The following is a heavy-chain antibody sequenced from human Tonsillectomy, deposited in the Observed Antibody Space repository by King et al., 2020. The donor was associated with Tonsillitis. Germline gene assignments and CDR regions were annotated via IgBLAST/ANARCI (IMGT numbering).Heavy chain of an antibody. CDR3: AREGYYDSRGYYVGY. D-gene: IGHD3-22*01. V-gene: IGHV3-11*06. J-gene: IGHJ4*02. Sequence: VQLVESGGGLVKPGGSLTLSCAASGFSFSDSYMSWIRQPPGKGLEWVSKISVGRSGYTNYADSVKGRFTISRDNAKNSLYLQMNSLRAEDTAVYYCAREGYYDSRGYYVGYWGQGTLVTVSS. CDR2: ISVGRSGYT. CDR1: GFSFSDSY.